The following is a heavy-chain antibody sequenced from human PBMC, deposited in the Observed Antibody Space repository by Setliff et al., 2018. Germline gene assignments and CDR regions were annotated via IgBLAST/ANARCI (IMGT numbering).Heavy chain of an antibody. V-gene: IGHV3-11*01. D-gene: IGHD3-9*01. CDR3: ARARPYDILTGYYDY. CDR1: GFTFSDYY. J-gene: IGHJ4*02. Sequence: PGGSLRLSCAASGFTFSDYYMSWIRQAPGKGLEWVSYISSSGSTIYYADSVKGRFTISRDNAKNSLYLQMNSLRAEDTAVYYCARARPYDILTGYYDYWGQGTLVTVSS. CDR2: ISSSGSTI.